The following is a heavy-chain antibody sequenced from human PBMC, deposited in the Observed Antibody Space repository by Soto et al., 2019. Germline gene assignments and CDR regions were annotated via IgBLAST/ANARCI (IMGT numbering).Heavy chain of an antibody. Sequence: SETLSLTCAVYGGSFSGYYWSWIRQPPGKGLEWIGEINHSGSTNYNPSLKSRVTISVDTSKNQFSLKLSSVTAAGTAVYYCARSTIFGVVYYYGMDVWGQGTTVTVSS. CDR2: INHSGST. D-gene: IGHD3-3*01. V-gene: IGHV4-34*01. CDR1: GGSFSGYY. CDR3: ARSTIFGVVYYYGMDV. J-gene: IGHJ6*02.